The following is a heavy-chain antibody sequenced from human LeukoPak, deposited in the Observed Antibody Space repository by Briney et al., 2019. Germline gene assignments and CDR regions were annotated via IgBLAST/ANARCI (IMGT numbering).Heavy chain of an antibody. V-gene: IGHV3-23*01. CDR1: GFTFSSYA. D-gene: IGHD6-19*01. CDR3: AKAEYSSGWYGRDY. J-gene: IGHJ4*02. CDR2: ISGSGGST. Sequence: GGSLRLSCAASGFTFSSYAMSWVRQAPGKGLEWVSAISGSGGSTYYADSVKGRLTISRDNSKNTLYLQMNSLRAEDTAVYYCAKAEYSSGWYGRDYWGQGTLVTVSS.